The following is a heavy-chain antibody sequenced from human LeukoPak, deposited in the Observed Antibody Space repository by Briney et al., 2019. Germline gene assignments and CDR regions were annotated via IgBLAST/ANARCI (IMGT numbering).Heavy chain of an antibody. V-gene: IGHV1-2*02. CDR2: TNPNSGGT. D-gene: IGHD3-22*01. J-gene: IGHJ5*02. Sequence: ASVKVSCKASGYTFTGYYMHWVRQAPGQGLEWMGWTNPNSGGTNYAQKFQGRVTMTRDTSISTAYMELSRLRSDDTAVYYCASNALDSSGYYPAPWGQGTLVTVSS. CDR1: GYTFTGYY. CDR3: ASNALDSSGYYPAP.